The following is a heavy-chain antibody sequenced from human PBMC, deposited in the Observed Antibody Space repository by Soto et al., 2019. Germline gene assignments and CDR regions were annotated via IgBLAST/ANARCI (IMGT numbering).Heavy chain of an antibody. CDR2: IIPIFGTA. J-gene: IGHJ6*02. Sequence: QVQLVQSGAEVKKPGSSVKVSCKASGGTFSSYAISWVRQAPGQGLEWMGGIIPIFGTADYAQRFQGRVTITADESTSTAYMALTRLRSEDPAVYSCATPRSSSAYYCGTDVWGQGTTVTVSS. CDR1: GGTFSSYA. CDR3: ATPRSSSAYYCGTDV. V-gene: IGHV1-69*12. D-gene: IGHD6-6*01.